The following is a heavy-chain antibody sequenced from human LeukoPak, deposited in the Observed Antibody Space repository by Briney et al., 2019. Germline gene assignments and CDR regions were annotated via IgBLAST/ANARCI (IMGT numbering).Heavy chain of an antibody. CDR3: ARGADSGYSSDN. CDR2: ISYDGSNK. Sequence: YPGGSLRLSCAASGFMFSSNSMSWVRQAPGKGLEWVAVISYDGSNKYYADSVKGRFTISRDNSKNTLYLQMNSLRAEDTAVYYCARGADSGYSSDNWGQGTLVSVSS. V-gene: IGHV3-30*04. J-gene: IGHJ4*02. CDR1: GFMFSSNS. D-gene: IGHD3-9*01.